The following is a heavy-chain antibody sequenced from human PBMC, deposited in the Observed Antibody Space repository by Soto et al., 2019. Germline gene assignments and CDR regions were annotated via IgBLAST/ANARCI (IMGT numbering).Heavy chain of an antibody. CDR3: ARVAANYWYFDL. Sequence: SETLSLTCTVSGGSISSSYWSWIRQPPGKGLEWIGYIYYTGSTNHNPSLKSRVTISVDTSKNQFSLKWNSVTAADTAVYYCARVAANYWYFDLWGRGTLVTVS. J-gene: IGHJ2*01. CDR1: GGSISSSY. D-gene: IGHD2-15*01. V-gene: IGHV4-59*01. CDR2: IYYTGST.